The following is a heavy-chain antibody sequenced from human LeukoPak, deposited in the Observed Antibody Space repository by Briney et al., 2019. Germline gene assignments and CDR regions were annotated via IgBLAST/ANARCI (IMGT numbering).Heavy chain of an antibody. CDR1: GGSINNYY. Sequence: PSETLSLTCTVSGGSINNYYWSWVRQPPGKGLEWIGYVFYTGYTHYNPSLKSRVTISVDTSKNQFSLKLSSVTAADTAVYYCARHGATERWLHQGRYFDYWGQGTLVTVSS. J-gene: IGHJ4*02. D-gene: IGHD5-24*01. CDR3: ARHGATERWLHQGRYFDY. V-gene: IGHV4-59*08. CDR2: VFYTGYT.